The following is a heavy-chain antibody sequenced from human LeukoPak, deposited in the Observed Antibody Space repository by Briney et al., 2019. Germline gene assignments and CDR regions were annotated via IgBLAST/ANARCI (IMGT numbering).Heavy chain of an antibody. CDR3: AKDYIVVVVAATVAGDAFDI. V-gene: IGHV3-23*01. J-gene: IGHJ3*02. CDR2: ISGSGGST. CDR1: GFTVSSNY. D-gene: IGHD2-15*01. Sequence: GGSLRLSCAASGFTVSSNYMSWVRQAPGKGLEWVSAISGSGGSTYYADSVKGRFTISRDNSKNTLYLQMNSLRAEDTAVYYCAKDYIVVVVAATVAGDAFDIWGQGTMVTVSS.